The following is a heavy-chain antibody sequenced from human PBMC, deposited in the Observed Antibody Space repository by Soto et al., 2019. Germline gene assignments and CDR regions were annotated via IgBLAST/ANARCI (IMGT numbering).Heavy chain of an antibody. D-gene: IGHD4-17*01. CDR2: MNPNSGNT. Sequence: QVQLVQSGAEVKKPGASVKVSCKASGYTFTSYDINWVRQATGQGLEWMGWMNPNSGNTGYAQKFQGRVTMXXNXSXXTAYMELSSLRSEDTAVYYCARGYGDYDLGWYFDLWGRGTLVTVSS. CDR1: GYTFTSYD. J-gene: IGHJ2*01. V-gene: IGHV1-8*01. CDR3: ARGYGDYDLGWYFDL.